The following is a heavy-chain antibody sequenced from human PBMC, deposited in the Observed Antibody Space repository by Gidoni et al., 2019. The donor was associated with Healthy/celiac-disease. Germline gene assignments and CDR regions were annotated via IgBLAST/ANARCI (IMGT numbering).Heavy chain of an antibody. CDR1: GGSISSGRYY. CDR3: ARGGVGWTLRWPDY. J-gene: IGHJ4*02. V-gene: IGHV4-61*02. D-gene: IGHD4-17*01. Sequence: QVQLQESGPGLVKPSQTLSLTCTVSGGSISSGRYYWSWIRQPAGRGLEWIGRIYPSGSTNYNPSLKTRVTIPVDTPKTRFSLKLTFVTAADTAGYYCARGGVGWTLRWPDYWGQGTLVTVSS. CDR2: IYPSGST.